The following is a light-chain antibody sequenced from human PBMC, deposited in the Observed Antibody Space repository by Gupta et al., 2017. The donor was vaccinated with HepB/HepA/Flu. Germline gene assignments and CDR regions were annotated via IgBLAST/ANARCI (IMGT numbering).Light chain of an antibody. Sequence: SYALTQPPSVSVSPGQTASITCSGDKLGDKYASWYQQKPGQAPILVIYQDGERPSGIPERFSGSNSGNTATLTISGTQAVDEADYYCQAWDGSTDVVFGGGTRLTVL. J-gene: IGLJ2*01. CDR2: QDG. CDR1: KLGDKY. CDR3: QAWDGSTDVV. V-gene: IGLV3-1*01.